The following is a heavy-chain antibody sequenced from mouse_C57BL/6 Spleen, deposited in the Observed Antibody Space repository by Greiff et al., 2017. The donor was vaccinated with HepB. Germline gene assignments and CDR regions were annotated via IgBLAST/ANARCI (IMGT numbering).Heavy chain of an antibody. D-gene: IGHD1-1*01. CDR3: ANYYGSSYVAY. CDR2: IHPSDSDT. V-gene: IGHV1-74*01. J-gene: IGHJ3*01. Sequence: QVQLQQPGAELVKPGASVKVSCKASGYTFTSYWMHWVKQRPGQGLEWIGRIHPSDSDTNYNQKFKGKATLTVDKSSSTAYMQLSSLTAEDSAVYYCANYYGSSYVAYWGQGTLVTVSA. CDR1: GYTFTSYW.